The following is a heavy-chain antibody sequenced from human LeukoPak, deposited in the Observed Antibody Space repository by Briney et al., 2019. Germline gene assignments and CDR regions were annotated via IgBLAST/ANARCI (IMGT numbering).Heavy chain of an antibody. V-gene: IGHV4-31*03. CDR2: IYYSGST. Sequence: PSQTLSLTCTVSGGSDAHYWSWIRQHPGKGLEWIGYIYYSGSTYYNPSLKSRVTISVDTSKNQFSLKLSSVTAADTAVYYCARGAYDILTGYSPDAFDIWGQGTMVTVSS. D-gene: IGHD3-9*01. CDR3: ARGAYDILTGYSPDAFDI. J-gene: IGHJ3*02. CDR1: GGSDAHY.